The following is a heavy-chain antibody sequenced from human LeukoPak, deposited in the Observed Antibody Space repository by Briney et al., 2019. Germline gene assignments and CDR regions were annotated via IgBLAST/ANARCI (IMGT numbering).Heavy chain of an antibody. V-gene: IGHV4-39*07. CDR3: ASKAPYYYDGSGPLGTYYFDY. Sequence: SETLSLTCTVSGVSISSTSYYWGWIRQPPGKGLEWIASIYYSGSTYYNPSLKSRVTISVDTSKNQFSLKLNSVTAADTAVYYCASKAPYYYDGSGPLGTYYFDYWGQGTLVTVSS. CDR2: IYYSGST. D-gene: IGHD3-22*01. J-gene: IGHJ4*02. CDR1: GVSISSTSYY.